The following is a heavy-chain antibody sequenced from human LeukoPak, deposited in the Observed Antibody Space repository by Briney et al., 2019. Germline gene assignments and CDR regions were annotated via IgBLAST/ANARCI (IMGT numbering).Heavy chain of an antibody. Sequence: ASVKVSCKASGYTFISYGISWVRQAPGQGLEWMGWISAYNGNTNYAQKLQGRVTMTTDTSTSTAYMELRSLRSDDTAVYYCARVSIIVVVAATDYDYWGQGTLVTVSS. J-gene: IGHJ4*02. D-gene: IGHD2-15*01. CDR3: ARVSIIVVVAATDYDY. CDR1: GYTFISYG. V-gene: IGHV1-18*01. CDR2: ISAYNGNT.